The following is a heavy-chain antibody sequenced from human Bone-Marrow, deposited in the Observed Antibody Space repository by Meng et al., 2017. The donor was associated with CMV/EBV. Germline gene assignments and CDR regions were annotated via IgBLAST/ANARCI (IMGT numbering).Heavy chain of an antibody. Sequence: GSLRLSCAVYGGSFSGYYWSWIRQPPGKRLEWIGEINHSGNTNYNPFLKSRVSIPVDASRSQFSLRLNSVTAADTAVYYCARLSDWSHFDYWGQGTLVTVSS. CDR1: GGSFSGYY. CDR2: INHSGNT. CDR3: ARLSDWSHFDY. J-gene: IGHJ4*02. D-gene: IGHD3-9*01. V-gene: IGHV4-34*01.